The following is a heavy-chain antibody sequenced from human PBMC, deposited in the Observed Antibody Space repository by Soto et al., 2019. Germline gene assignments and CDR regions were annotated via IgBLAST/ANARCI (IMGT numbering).Heavy chain of an antibody. V-gene: IGHV3-30*18. Sequence: GGSLRLSCAASGFTFSSYGMHWVRQAPGKGLEWVAVISYDGSNKYYADSVKGRFTISRDSSKNTLYLQMNSLRAEDTAVYYCAKAIWDIVVVVAATPNAFDIWGQGTMVTVSS. D-gene: IGHD2-15*01. CDR1: GFTFSSYG. CDR2: ISYDGSNK. CDR3: AKAIWDIVVVVAATPNAFDI. J-gene: IGHJ3*02.